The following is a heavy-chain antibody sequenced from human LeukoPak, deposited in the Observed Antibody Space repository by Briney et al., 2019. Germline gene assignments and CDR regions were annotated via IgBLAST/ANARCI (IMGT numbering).Heavy chain of an antibody. Sequence: SETLSLTCAVYGGSFSGYYWSWIRQPPGKGLEWIGEINHSGSTNYNPSLKSRVTMSVDTSKNQFSLKLSSVTAADTAVYYCARVGSGGWHPTDYWGQGTLVSVSS. CDR1: GGSFSGYY. D-gene: IGHD6-19*01. CDR2: INHSGST. CDR3: ARVGSGGWHPTDY. V-gene: IGHV4-34*01. J-gene: IGHJ4*02.